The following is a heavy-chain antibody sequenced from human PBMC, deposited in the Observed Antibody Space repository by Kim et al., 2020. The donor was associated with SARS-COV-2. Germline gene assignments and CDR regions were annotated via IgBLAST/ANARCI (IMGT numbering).Heavy chain of an antibody. D-gene: IGHD2-21*02. CDR3: AKGQSVTRQERYSDY. Sequence: GGSLRLSCAASGYTFSSYAMTWVRQAPGKGLEWVAAVSAAGLRTYYADSLKGRFFISRDNSKNTVNLQMNSLRPEDSAVYYCAKGQSVTRQERYSDYWG. CDR1: GYTFSSYA. J-gene: IGHJ4*01. V-gene: IGHV3-23*01. CDR2: VSAAGLRT.